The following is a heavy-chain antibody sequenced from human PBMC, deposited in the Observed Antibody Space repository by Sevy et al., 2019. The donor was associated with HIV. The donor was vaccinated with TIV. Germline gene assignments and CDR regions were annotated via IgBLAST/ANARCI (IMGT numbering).Heavy chain of an antibody. CDR2: LSGSGGST. CDR1: GFTFSIYA. V-gene: IGHV3-23*01. J-gene: IGHJ4*02. Sequence: LSLTCAASGFTFSIYAMSWVRQAPGKGLEWVSGLSGSGGSTYYADSVKGRFTISRDNSKNRLYLQMNSLRAEDTAVYYCAKDQGDYVWGTFRDYWGQGTLVTVSS. D-gene: IGHD3-16*02. CDR3: AKDQGDYVWGTFRDY.